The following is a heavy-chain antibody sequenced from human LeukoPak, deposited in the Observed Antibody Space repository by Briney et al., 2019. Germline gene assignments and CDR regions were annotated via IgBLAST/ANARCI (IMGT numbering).Heavy chain of an antibody. Sequence: SETLSLTCTVSGGSISSSSYYWGWIRQPPGKGLEWIGRIYISGSTNYNPSLMSRVTMSVDTSKNQFSLKLNSVTAADTAVYYCARLGSSYDAFDIWGQGTMVTVSS. V-gene: IGHV4-39*07. CDR2: IYISGST. CDR3: ARLGSSYDAFDI. D-gene: IGHD2-15*01. CDR1: GGSISSSSYY. J-gene: IGHJ3*02.